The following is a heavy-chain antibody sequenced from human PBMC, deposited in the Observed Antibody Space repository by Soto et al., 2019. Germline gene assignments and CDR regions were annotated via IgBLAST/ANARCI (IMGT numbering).Heavy chain of an antibody. Sequence: HPGGSLRLSCAASGFTFSSYGMHWVRQAPGKGLEWVAVISYDGSNKYYADSVKGRFTISRDNSKNTLYLQMNSLRAEDTAVYYCAKASRIVGARRNWFDPWGQGTLVTVSS. J-gene: IGHJ5*02. V-gene: IGHV3-30*18. CDR1: GFTFSSYG. D-gene: IGHD1-26*01. CDR3: AKASRIVGARRNWFDP. CDR2: ISYDGSNK.